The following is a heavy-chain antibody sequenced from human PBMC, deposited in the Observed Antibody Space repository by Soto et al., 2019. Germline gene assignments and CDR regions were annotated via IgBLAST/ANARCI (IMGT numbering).Heavy chain of an antibody. CDR2: IIASGGST. D-gene: IGHD1-20*01. CDR3: AKDHAVYYFDS. Sequence: PGGTLRLSCAASGFSFSSYALSWVRQAPGKGLEWVSAIIASGGSTYYADSVKGRFTISRDNSKNTLYPQMNGLRAEDTAVYYCAKDHAVYYFDSSGQGTLVTVSA. CDR1: GFSFSSYA. J-gene: IGHJ4*02. V-gene: IGHV3-23*01.